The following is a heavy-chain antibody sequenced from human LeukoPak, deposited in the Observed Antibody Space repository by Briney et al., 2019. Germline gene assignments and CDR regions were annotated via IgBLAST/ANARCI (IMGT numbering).Heavy chain of an antibody. CDR1: GFTFSSYA. V-gene: IGHV3-23*01. D-gene: IGHD1-26*01. Sequence: PGGSLRLSCAASGFTFSSYAMSWVRQAQGKGLEWVSAISGSGGSTYYADSVKGRFTISRDNSKNTLYLQMNSLRAEDTALYYCAKDSSCGHSGSYCDYWGQGTLVTVSS. J-gene: IGHJ4*02. CDR3: AKDSSCGHSGSYCDY. CDR2: ISGSGGST.